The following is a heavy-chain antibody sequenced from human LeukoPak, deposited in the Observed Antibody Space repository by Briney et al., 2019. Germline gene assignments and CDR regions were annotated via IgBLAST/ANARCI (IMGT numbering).Heavy chain of an antibody. V-gene: IGHV4-59*01. CDR2: IYYSGST. CDR1: GGSISSYY. J-gene: IGHJ4*02. Sequence: KPSETLSLTCSVSGGSISSYYWRWIRQPPGKGVEWIGYIYYSGSTNYSPSLQSRVTISVDTSKNQFSLKLSSVTAADTAVYYCARVHSSGWYAYFDYWGQGTLVTVSS. CDR3: ARVHSSGWYAYFDY. D-gene: IGHD6-19*01.